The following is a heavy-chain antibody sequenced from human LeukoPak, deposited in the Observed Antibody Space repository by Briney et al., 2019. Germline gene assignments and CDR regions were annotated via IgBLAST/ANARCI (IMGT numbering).Heavy chain of an antibody. J-gene: IGHJ4*02. D-gene: IGHD5-18*01. V-gene: IGHV3-30-3*01. Sequence: GGSLRLSCAASGFTFSSYAMHWVRQAPGKGLEWVAVISYDGSNKYYADSVKGRFTISRDNSKNTLYLQMNSLRAEDTAVYYCARDPSAMVLYFDYWGQGTLVTASS. CDR2: ISYDGSNK. CDR3: ARDPSAMVLYFDY. CDR1: GFTFSSYA.